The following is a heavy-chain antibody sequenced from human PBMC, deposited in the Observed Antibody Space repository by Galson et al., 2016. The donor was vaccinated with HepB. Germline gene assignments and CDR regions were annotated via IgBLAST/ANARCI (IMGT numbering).Heavy chain of an antibody. V-gene: IGHV4-59*01. J-gene: IGHJ5*02. CDR3: AKASIVGATTVRWFDP. Sequence: SETLSLTCTVSGGSISSYYWSWIRLPPGRGLEWIGYIYNSGSTKYNPSLKSRVTISVDTSKNQFSLKLSSVTAADTAVYYCAKASIVGATTVRWFDPWGQETLVTVSS. CDR2: IYNSGST. D-gene: IGHD1-26*01. CDR1: GGSISSYY.